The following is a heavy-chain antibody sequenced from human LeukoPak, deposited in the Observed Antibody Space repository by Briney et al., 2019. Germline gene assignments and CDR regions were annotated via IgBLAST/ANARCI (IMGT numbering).Heavy chain of an antibody. Sequence: SVKVSCKASGGTFSSYAISWVRQGPGQGLEWMGGIIPIFGTANYAQKFQGRVTITADESTSTAYMELSSLRSEDTAVYYCASTDDYVGATAFDYWGQGTLVTVSS. D-gene: IGHD1-26*01. CDR1: GGTFSSYA. CDR3: ASTDDYVGATAFDY. J-gene: IGHJ4*02. CDR2: IIPIFGTA. V-gene: IGHV1-69*13.